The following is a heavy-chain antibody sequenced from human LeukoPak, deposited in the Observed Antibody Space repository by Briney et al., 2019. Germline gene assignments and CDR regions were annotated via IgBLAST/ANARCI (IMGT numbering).Heavy chain of an antibody. CDR3: ARLKEVYYYGSGSYYNGDY. J-gene: IGHJ4*02. V-gene: IGHV4-34*12. D-gene: IGHD3-10*01. Sequence: SETLSLTCAVYGGSFSGYDWSWIRQPPGKGLEWIGEIIHSGSTNYNPSLKSRVTISVDTSKNQFSLKLSSVTAADTAVYYCARLKEVYYYGSGSYYNGDYWGQGTLVTVSS. CDR2: IIHSGST. CDR1: GGSFSGYD.